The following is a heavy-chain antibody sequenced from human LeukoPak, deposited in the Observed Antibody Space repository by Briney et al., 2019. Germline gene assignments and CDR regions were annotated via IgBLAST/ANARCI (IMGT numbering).Heavy chain of an antibody. V-gene: IGHV4-39*02. J-gene: IGHJ4*02. D-gene: IGHD4/OR15-4a*01. CDR2: SYYSGST. CDR1: GGSISSITYS. Sequence: SETLSLTCTVSGGSISSITYSWGWIRQPPGKGLEWIGSSYYSGSTDYNPSLKSRVSVFVDTSKNQLSLHLSSVTAADTAVYYCAKDLTHWGQGTLVTVSS. CDR3: AKDLTH.